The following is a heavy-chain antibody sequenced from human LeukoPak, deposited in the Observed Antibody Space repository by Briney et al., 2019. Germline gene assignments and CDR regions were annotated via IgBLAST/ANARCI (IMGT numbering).Heavy chain of an antibody. V-gene: IGHV3-9*01. Sequence: GGSLRLSCAASGFTFNTYAMSWVRQAPGKGLEWVSGISWNSGSIGYADSVKGRFTISRDNAKNSLYLQMNSLRAEDTALYYCAKDVKWELLRYFDYWGQGTLVTVSS. D-gene: IGHD1-26*01. CDR3: AKDVKWELLRYFDY. CDR2: ISWNSGSI. J-gene: IGHJ4*02. CDR1: GFTFNTYA.